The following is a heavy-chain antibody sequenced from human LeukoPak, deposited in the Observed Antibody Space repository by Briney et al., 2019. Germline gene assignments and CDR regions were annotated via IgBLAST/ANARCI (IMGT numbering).Heavy chain of an antibody. CDR1: GFTFSSYG. CDR3: ARDNLYYGMDV. Sequence: PGRSLRLSCAASGFTFSSYGMHWVRQAPGKGLEWVAVISYDGSNKYYADSVKGRFTISRDNSKNTLYLQMNSLRAEDTAVYYCARDNLYYGMDVWGQGTTVTVSS. V-gene: IGHV3-30*03. D-gene: IGHD1-14*01. J-gene: IGHJ6*02. CDR2: ISYDGSNK.